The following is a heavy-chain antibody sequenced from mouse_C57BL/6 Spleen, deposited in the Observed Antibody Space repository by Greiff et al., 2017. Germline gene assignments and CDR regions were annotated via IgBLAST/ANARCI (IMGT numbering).Heavy chain of an antibody. J-gene: IGHJ4*01. CDR1: GYTFTSYW. V-gene: IGHV1-72*01. CDR3: ARVPLLWPLRTYAMDY. Sequence: QVQLQQPGAELVKPGASVKLSCKASGYTFTSYWMHWVKQRPGRGLEWIGRIDPNSGGTKYNEKFKSKATLTVDKPSRTAYMQLSSLTSEDSAVYDCARVPLLWPLRTYAMDYWGQGTSVTVSS. CDR2: IDPNSGGT. D-gene: IGHD2-1*01.